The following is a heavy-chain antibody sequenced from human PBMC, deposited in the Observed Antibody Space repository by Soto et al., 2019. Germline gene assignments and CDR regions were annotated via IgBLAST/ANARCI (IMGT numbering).Heavy chain of an antibody. CDR3: VLPSILGSDCYLAY. CDR1: GGSVSCGDYY. J-gene: IGHJ4*02. V-gene: IGHV4-30-4*01. CDR2: VYYSGST. D-gene: IGHD2-21*02. Sequence: QVQLEESGPGLVKPSETLSLTCTVSGGSVSCGDYYWSWIRQPPGKVLEWIGYVYYSGSTYYNQLLNGGVSITDDTCKHHLYLKLRCVTAADTAGYYCVLPSILGSDCYLAYWGRGTLVTVSS.